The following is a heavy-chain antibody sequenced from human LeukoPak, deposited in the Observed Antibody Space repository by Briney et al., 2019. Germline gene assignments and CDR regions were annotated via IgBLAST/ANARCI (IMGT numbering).Heavy chain of an antibody. J-gene: IGHJ4*02. CDR2: ISYDGSYK. CDR1: GFTFSNYA. D-gene: IGHD3-3*01. V-gene: IGHV3-30*18. Sequence: GGSLRLSCAASGFTFSNYAIHWVRQAPGKGLEWVAVISYDGSYKYYADSVKGRFTISRDNSKNTLYLQMNSLRTEDTAVYYCAKALRFLEWLSPGGFDYWGQGTLVTVSS. CDR3: AKALRFLEWLSPGGFDY.